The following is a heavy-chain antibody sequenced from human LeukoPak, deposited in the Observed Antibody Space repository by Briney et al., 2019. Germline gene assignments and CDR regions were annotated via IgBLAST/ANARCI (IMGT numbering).Heavy chain of an antibody. CDR1: GFTFSSYS. CDR3: ARDLSGVAGYTYGRGIDY. CDR2: ISSSSSYI. D-gene: IGHD5-18*01. J-gene: IGHJ4*02. V-gene: IGHV3-21*01. Sequence: GSLRLSCAASGFTFSSYSMNWVRQAPGKGLEWVSSISSSSSYIYYAGSPKGRLTISRHNAKNSLYLQMNSLRAEDTAVYYCARDLSGVAGYTYGRGIDYWGQGTLVTVSS.